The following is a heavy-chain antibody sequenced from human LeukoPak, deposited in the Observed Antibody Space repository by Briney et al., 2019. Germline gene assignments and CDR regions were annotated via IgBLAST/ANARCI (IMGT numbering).Heavy chain of an antibody. V-gene: IGHV4-34*01. CDR3: ARGWFRELLD. J-gene: IGHJ4*02. CDR2: INHSGST. CDR1: GGSFSGYY. D-gene: IGHD3-10*01. Sequence: PSETLSLTCAVYGGSFSGYYWSWIRHPPGKGLEWIGEINHSGSTNYNPSLKSRVTISVDTSKNQFSLKLSSVTAADTAVYYCARGWFRELLDWGQGTLVTVSS.